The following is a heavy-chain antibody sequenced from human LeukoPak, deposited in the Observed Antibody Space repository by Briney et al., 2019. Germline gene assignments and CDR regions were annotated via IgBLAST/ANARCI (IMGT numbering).Heavy chain of an antibody. V-gene: IGHV3-20*04. J-gene: IGHJ4*02. CDR2: INWNGGST. CDR1: GFTFDDYG. D-gene: IGHD6-13*01. Sequence: GGSLRLSCAASGFTFDDYGMSWVRQAPGKGLEWVSGINWNGGSTGYADSVKGRFTISRDNAKNSLYLQMNSLRAEDTAVYYCARAGGSSWYVEDDYWGQGTLVTVSS. CDR3: ARAGGSSWYVEDDY.